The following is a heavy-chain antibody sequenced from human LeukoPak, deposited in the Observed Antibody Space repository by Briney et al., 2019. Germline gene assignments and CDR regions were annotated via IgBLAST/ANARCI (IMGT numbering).Heavy chain of an antibody. V-gene: IGHV4-59*08. Sequence: PSETLSLTCTVSGGSIISYYWSWIRQPPGKGLEWIGYIYYSGSTNYNPSLKSRVTISVDTSKNQFSLKLSSVTAADTAVYYCARHAIGYCSSTSCYPLTPHYYYYMCVWGTVTTVTVSS. D-gene: IGHD2-2*01. J-gene: IGHJ6*03. CDR3: ARHAIGYCSSTSCYPLTPHYYYYMCV. CDR1: GGSIISYY. CDR2: IYYSGST.